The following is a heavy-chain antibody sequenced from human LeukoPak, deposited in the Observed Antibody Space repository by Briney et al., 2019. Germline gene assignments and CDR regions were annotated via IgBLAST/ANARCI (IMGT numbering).Heavy chain of an antibody. CDR1: GFTFSRHW. J-gene: IGHJ4*02. V-gene: IGHV3-7*03. D-gene: IGHD3-22*01. CDR3: ATPLDYYDRSDSHQGGD. Sequence: GSLRLSCAASGFTFSRHWMTWVRQAPGKGLEWVANIKHDGSEKNYVDSVKGRFTISRDNAKNSLYLQMNSLRAEDTDVYYCATPLDYYDRSDSHQGGDWGQGTLVTVSS. CDR2: IKHDGSEK.